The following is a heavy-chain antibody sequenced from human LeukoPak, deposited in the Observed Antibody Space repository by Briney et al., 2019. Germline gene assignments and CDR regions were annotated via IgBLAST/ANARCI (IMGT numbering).Heavy chain of an antibody. D-gene: IGHD6-19*01. CDR2: IVVGSGNT. Sequence: SVKVSCKASGFTFTSSAVQWVRQARGQRLEWIGWIVVGSGNTNYAQKFQERVTITRDMSTSTAYMELSSLSSEDTAVYYCAAGGIAVAPMTFDIWGQGTMVTVSS. CDR1: GFTFTSSA. J-gene: IGHJ3*02. V-gene: IGHV1-58*01. CDR3: AAGGIAVAPMTFDI.